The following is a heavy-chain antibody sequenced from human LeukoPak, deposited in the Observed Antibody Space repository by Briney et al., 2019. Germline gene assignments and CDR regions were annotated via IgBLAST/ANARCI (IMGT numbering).Heavy chain of an antibody. J-gene: IGHJ5*02. CDR1: GYTFTSYG. CDR3: ARDLPYYGSASDQRVLSNWFDP. CDR2: IGAYNGNT. Sequence: GASVKVSCKASGYTFTSYGISWVRQAPGQGLEWMGWIGAYNGNTNYAQKLQGRVTMTTDTSTSTAYMELRSLRSDDTAVYYCARDLPYYGSASDQRVLSNWFDPWGQGTLVTVFS. V-gene: IGHV1-18*01. D-gene: IGHD3-10*01.